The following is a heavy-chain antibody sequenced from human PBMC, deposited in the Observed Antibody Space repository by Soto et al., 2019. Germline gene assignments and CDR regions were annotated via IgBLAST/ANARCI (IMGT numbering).Heavy chain of an antibody. V-gene: IGHV5-51*01. CDR3: VRRRQYCTSKISLAHYYYTLDV. CDR1: GYSFTNYW. CDR2: IYPGDSDT. Sequence: PGESLKISCKATGYSFTNYWIGWVRQMPGKGLEWMGTIYPGDSDTRYGPAFEGQVTISADKSITTAYLQWSSLKASDTAVYFCVRRRQYCTSKISLAHYYYTLDVWGQGTTVTVSS. J-gene: IGHJ6*02. D-gene: IGHD2-2*01.